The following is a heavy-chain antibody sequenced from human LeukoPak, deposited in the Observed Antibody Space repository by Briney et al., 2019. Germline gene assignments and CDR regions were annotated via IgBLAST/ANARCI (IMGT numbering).Heavy chain of an antibody. CDR2: ISSSSSTI. Sequence: PGGSLRLSCAASGFTFSSYSMNWVRQAPGKGLEWVSYISSSSSTIYYADSVRGRFTISRDNAKNSLYLQMNSLRAEDTAVYYCARDGRGHSSWYYYKIYPWGQGTLVTVSS. D-gene: IGHD6-13*01. CDR3: ARDGRGHSSWYYYKIYP. CDR1: GFTFSSYS. J-gene: IGHJ5*02. V-gene: IGHV3-48*01.